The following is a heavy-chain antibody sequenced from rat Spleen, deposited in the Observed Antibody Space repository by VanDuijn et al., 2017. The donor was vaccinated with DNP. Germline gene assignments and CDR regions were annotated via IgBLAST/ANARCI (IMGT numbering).Heavy chain of an antibody. D-gene: IGHD1-1*01. CDR1: GFTFSDYN. CDR3: TSYSF. CDR2: ISYDGSST. J-gene: IGHJ2*01. Sequence: EVQLVESGGGLVQPGRSLKLSCAASGFTFSDYNMAWVRQAPKKGLEWVATISYDGSSTYYRDSVRGRFTISRDNARNTLYLQMDSLRSEDTATYYCTSYSFWGQGVVVTVSS. V-gene: IGHV5-7*01.